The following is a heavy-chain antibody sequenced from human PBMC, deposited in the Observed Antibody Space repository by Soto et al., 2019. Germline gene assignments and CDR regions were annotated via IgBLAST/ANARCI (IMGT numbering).Heavy chain of an antibody. Sequence: GGSLRLSCAASGFTFSSYSMNWVRQAPGKGLEWVSSISRSSSYIYYADSLKGRFTISRDNAKNSLYLQMNSLRAEDTAVYYCARGVGLYDVFDIWGRGTVVTVSS. J-gene: IGHJ3*02. V-gene: IGHV3-21*01. CDR1: GFTFSSYS. CDR2: ISRSSSYI. D-gene: IGHD1-26*01. CDR3: ARGVGLYDVFDI.